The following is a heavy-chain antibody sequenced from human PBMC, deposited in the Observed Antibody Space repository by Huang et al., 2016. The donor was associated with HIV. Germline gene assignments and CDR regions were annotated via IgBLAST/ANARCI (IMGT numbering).Heavy chain of an antibody. V-gene: IGHV3-30*14. CDR3: ARDTTTVAGLDF. CDR2: ISFDGRNK. D-gene: IGHD6-19*01. Sequence: QVQLVESGGGVVQPGRSLRLSCAVSGFTFRDHPMHWVRQATGKGRECVAVISFDGRNKVYADFVRGRFTLSRDNSKNILYLQLNSLTPADTSIYYCARDTTTVAGLDFWGQGALVTVSS. CDR1: GFTFRDHP. J-gene: IGHJ4*02.